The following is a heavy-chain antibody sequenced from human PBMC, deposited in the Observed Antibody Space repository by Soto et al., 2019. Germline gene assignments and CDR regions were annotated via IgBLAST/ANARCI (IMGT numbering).Heavy chain of an antibody. CDR1: GGYSISGGYY. CDR3: AREGEAARPIDY. Sequence: PSVTMSVTCTVAGGYSISGGYYWSRKNKHPGKGLEWIGYIYYSGSTYYNPSLKSRVTISVDTSKNQFSLKLSSVTAADTAVYYCAREGEAARPIDYWGQGTLVTVSS. CDR2: IYYSGST. D-gene: IGHD6-6*01. V-gene: IGHV4-31*03. J-gene: IGHJ4*02.